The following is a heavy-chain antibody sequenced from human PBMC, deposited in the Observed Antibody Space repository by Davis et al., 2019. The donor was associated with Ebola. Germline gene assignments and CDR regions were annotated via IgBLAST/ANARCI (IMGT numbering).Heavy chain of an antibody. D-gene: IGHD4-17*01. Sequence: GESLKISCAASGFTFSDYYMSWVRQPPGKGLECVSYISSSSDFTTYADSVKGRFTISRDNAKNTLFLQMNSLTADDTAVYYCARDCCGEAFDYWGQGTLVTVSS. CDR1: GFTFSDYY. CDR2: ISSSSDFT. J-gene: IGHJ4*02. V-gene: IGHV3-11*06. CDR3: ARDCCGEAFDY.